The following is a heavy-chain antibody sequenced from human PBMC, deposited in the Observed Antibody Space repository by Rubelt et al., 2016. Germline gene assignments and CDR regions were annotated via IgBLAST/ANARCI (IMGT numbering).Heavy chain of an antibody. J-gene: IGHJ5*02. Sequence: QVQLQESGPGLVKPSETLSLTCTVSGDSISSYYWSWIRHPPGKGLEWIGYIYYSGSTYYNPSLTRRVTKSVDTSKNQVSLRLSSVTAADTAVYYCAREVPVDGTAFDPWGQGTLVTVSS. V-gene: IGHV4-59*01. CDR3: AREVPVDGTAFDP. CDR1: GDSISSYY. CDR2: IYYSGST. D-gene: IGHD6-19*01.